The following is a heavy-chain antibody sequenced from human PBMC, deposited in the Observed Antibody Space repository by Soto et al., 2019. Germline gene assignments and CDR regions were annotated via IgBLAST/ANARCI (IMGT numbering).Heavy chain of an antibody. D-gene: IGHD1-26*01. CDR2: IYYSGST. CDR3: ARHPSTFGAIDF. Sequence: PSETLSLTSTVSGGTISSYYWSWIRQPPGKGLEWIGYIYYSGSTNYNPSLKSRVTISVDTSKNQFSLKLSSVTAADTAVYYCARHPSTFGAIDFWGQGTLVTVSS. J-gene: IGHJ4*02. V-gene: IGHV4-59*08. CDR1: GGTISSYY.